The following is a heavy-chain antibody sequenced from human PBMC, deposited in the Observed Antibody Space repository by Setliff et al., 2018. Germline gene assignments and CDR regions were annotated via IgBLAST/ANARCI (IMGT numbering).Heavy chain of an antibody. J-gene: IGHJ4*02. CDR3: ARTLYDYDILTGPGYYFDY. CDR1: GGSTSSSSYY. Sequence: SETLSLTCTVSGGSTSSSSYYWGWIRQPPGKGLEWIGSIYYSGSTYYNLSLKSRVTISVDTSKNQFSLKLSSVTAADTAVYYCARTLYDYDILTGPGYYFDYWGQGTLVTVSS. V-gene: IGHV4-39*07. CDR2: IYYSGST. D-gene: IGHD3-9*01.